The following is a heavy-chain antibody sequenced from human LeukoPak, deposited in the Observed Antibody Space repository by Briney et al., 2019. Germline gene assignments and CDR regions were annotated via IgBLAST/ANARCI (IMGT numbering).Heavy chain of an antibody. D-gene: IGHD3-10*01. CDR1: GFTFSSYS. CDR2: ISISRSTI. CDR3: ARDSLPRGRNWYFDL. Sequence: PGGALRLSCTAYGFTFSSYSMNWVRQAPGKGLEWVSDISISRSTILYADAVKGRFTISRDNAKNSLYPQMNRLSDEDTAVYYCARDSLPRGRNWYFDLWGRGTLVTVSS. V-gene: IGHV3-48*02. J-gene: IGHJ2*01.